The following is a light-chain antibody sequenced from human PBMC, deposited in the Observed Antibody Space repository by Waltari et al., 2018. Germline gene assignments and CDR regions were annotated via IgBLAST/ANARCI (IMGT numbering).Light chain of an antibody. V-gene: IGLV2-14*03. CDR1: SSDVGGYDF. Sequence: QSALTQPASVSGSPGQSITISCTGTSSDVGGYDFVSWFQQHPGKAPKLMIFHVTKRPHGFSSRFPGSKPGNTASLTISGLQAEDEANYYCSSYTTSSVIFGGGTKLTVL. CDR3: SSYTTSSVI. CDR2: HVT. J-gene: IGLJ2*01.